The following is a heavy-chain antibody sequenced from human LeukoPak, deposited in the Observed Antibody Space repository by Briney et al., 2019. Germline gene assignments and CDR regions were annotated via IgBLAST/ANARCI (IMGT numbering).Heavy chain of an antibody. CDR3: ARVGLENVLLWFRESYTPYYFDY. D-gene: IGHD3-10*01. V-gene: IGHV1-8*01. CDR1: GYTFTSYD. CDR2: MNLISGNT. Sequence: ASVKVSCKASGYTFTSYDINWVRQATGQGLEWMGWMNLISGNTGYAKKFQCRVTMTRNTSISTGYMELSSLRSEDTAVYYCARVGLENVLLWFRESYTPYYFDYWGQGTLVTVSS. J-gene: IGHJ4*02.